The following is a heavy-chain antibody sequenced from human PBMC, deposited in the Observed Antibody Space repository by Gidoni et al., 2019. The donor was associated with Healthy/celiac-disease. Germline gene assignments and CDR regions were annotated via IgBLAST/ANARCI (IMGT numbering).Heavy chain of an antibody. Sequence: QVQLQESGPGLVKPSETLSLTCTVSGGSVSSGSYYWSWIRQPPGKGLEWIGYIYYSGSTNYNPSLKSRVTISVDTSKNQFSLKLSSVTAADTAVYYCATYRVLEDYFDYWGQGTLVTVSS. CDR2: IYYSGST. J-gene: IGHJ4*02. CDR1: GGSVSSGSYY. D-gene: IGHD3-3*01. V-gene: IGHV4-61*01. CDR3: ATYRVLEDYFDY.